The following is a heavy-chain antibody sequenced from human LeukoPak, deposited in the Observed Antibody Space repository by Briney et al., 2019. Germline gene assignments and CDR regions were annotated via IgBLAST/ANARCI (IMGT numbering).Heavy chain of an antibody. D-gene: IGHD1-26*01. CDR1: GFTFSSYA. CDR2: ISGSGGST. Sequence: GGSLRLSCAASGFTFSSYAMSWVRQAPGKGLEWVSAISGSGGSTYYADSVKGRFTISRDNSKNTLYLQMNSLRAEDTAVYYCAKAWELLGYSYYMDVWGKGTTVTVSS. J-gene: IGHJ6*03. CDR3: AKAWELLGYSYYMDV. V-gene: IGHV3-23*01.